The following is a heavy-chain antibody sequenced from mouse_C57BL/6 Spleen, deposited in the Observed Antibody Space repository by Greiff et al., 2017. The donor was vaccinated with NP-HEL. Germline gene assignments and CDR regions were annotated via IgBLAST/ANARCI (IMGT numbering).Heavy chain of an antibody. D-gene: IGHD1-1*01. CDR3: TRNYYYGSSGAMDY. V-gene: IGHV1-5*01. CDR2: IYPGNSDT. CDR1: GYTFTSYW. Sequence: EVQLQQSGTVLARPGASVKMSCKTSGYTFTSYWMHWVKQRPGQGLEWIGAIYPGNSDTSYNQKFKGKAKLTAVTSASTAYMELSSLTNEDSAVYYCTRNYYYGSSGAMDYWGQGTSVTVSS. J-gene: IGHJ4*01.